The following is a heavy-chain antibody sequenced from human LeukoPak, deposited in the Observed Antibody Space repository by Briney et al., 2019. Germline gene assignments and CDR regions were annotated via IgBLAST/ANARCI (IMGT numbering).Heavy chain of an antibody. Sequence: SGGSLRLSCAASGFTFSSYSMNWVRQAPGKGLEWVSSISSSSSYIYYADSVKGRFTISRDNAKNSLYLQMDRLRTEDTAVYYCAKVGSGRGYYYYYMDVWGKGTPVTLSS. V-gene: IGHV3-21*01. CDR1: GFTFSSYS. CDR2: ISSSSSYI. D-gene: IGHD3-10*01. CDR3: AKVGSGRGYYYYYMDV. J-gene: IGHJ6*03.